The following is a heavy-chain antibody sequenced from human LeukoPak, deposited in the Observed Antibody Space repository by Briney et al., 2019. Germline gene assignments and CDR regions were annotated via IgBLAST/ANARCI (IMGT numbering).Heavy chain of an antibody. J-gene: IGHJ4*02. Sequence: SETLSLTCTVSGGSISSTSYYWGWIRQPPGKGLEWIGRIYTSGSTNYNPSLKSRVTISVDTSKNQFSLKLSSVTAADTAVYYCARDSYGSGWYFDYWGQGTLVTVSS. CDR2: IYTSGST. CDR3: ARDSYGSGWYFDY. D-gene: IGHD6-19*01. V-gene: IGHV4-61*02. CDR1: GGSISSTSYY.